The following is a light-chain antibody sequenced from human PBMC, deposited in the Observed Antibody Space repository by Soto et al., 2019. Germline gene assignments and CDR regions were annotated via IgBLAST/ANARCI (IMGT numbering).Light chain of an antibody. CDR1: QSVSSY. CDR2: DAS. CDR3: QQRSKWTIT. Sequence: DIVLTQSPATLSLSPGERATLSCRASQSVSSYLVWFQQKPGQAPRLLIYDASTRATGIPARFSGSGSGTDFTLTISSLEPEDFAVYYCQQRSKWTITLGPGTKVDIK. J-gene: IGKJ3*01. V-gene: IGKV3-11*01.